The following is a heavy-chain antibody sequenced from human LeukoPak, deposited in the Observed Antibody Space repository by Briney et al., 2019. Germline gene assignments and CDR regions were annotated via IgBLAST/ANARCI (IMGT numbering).Heavy chain of an antibody. CDR3: ARRTADTAMVNYYYGMDV. D-gene: IGHD5-18*01. Sequence: GASVKVSCKASGGTFSSYAVSWVRQAPGQGLEWMGRIIPIFGIANYAQKFQGRVTITADKSMSTAYMELSSLRSEDTAVYYCARRTADTAMVNYYYGMDVWGQGTTVTVSS. CDR1: GGTFSSYA. J-gene: IGHJ6*02. V-gene: IGHV1-69*04. CDR2: IIPIFGIA.